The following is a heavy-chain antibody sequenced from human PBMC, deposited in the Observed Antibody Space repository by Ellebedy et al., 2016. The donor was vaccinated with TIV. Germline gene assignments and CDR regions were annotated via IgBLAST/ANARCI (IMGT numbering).Heavy chain of an antibody. CDR2: INHSGST. Sequence: SETLSLTXAVYGGSFSGYYWSWIRQPPGKGLEWIGEINHSGSTNYNPSLKSRVTISVDTSKNQFSLKLSSVTAADTAVYYCARRAMVPMRYYYYYMDVWGKGTTVTVSS. D-gene: IGHD5-18*01. J-gene: IGHJ6*03. CDR3: ARRAMVPMRYYYYYMDV. CDR1: GGSFSGYY. V-gene: IGHV4-34*01.